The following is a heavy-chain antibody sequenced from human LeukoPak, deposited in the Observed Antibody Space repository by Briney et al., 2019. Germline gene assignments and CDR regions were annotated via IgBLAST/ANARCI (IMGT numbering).Heavy chain of an antibody. J-gene: IGHJ4*02. CDR1: GFTFSSYS. Sequence: GGSLRLSCAASGFTFSSYSMNWVRQAPGQGLEWVSYISSSSSTIYYADSVKGRFTISRDNAKNSLYLQMNSLRAEDTAVYYCATAQTYYYDSSGLYWGQGTLVTVSS. CDR3: ATAQTYYYDSSGLY. V-gene: IGHV3-48*01. D-gene: IGHD3-22*01. CDR2: ISSSSSTI.